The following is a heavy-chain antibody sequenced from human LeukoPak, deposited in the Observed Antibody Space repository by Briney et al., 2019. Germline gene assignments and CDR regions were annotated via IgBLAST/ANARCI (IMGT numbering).Heavy chain of an antibody. V-gene: IGHV4-59*08. Sequence: TETLSLTCTVSGGSIRGYYWNWIRQPPGKGLEWIGYISDSGSTDYNPSLNSRVSISVDTSKNQFSLKLSSVTAADTAVYHCARLPRGSYYYGMDVWGQGTTVTVSS. D-gene: IGHD3-16*01. J-gene: IGHJ6*02. CDR2: ISDSGST. CDR3: ARLPRGSYYYGMDV. CDR1: GGSIRGYY.